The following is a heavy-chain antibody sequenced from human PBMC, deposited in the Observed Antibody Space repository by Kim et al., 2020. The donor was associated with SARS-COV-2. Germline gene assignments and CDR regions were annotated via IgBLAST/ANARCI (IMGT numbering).Heavy chain of an antibody. CDR1: GFTFSSYA. J-gene: IGHJ4*02. Sequence: GGSLRLSCAASGFTFSSYAMHWVRQAPGKGLEWVAVVWSDGSHKYYADSVKGRFTISRDNSKHTLFLQLASLRADDTAVYFCARGPWDNYGWSFKFDYWGPGTLVAVYS. D-gene: IGHD6-19*01. V-gene: IGHV3-33*01. CDR2: VWSDGSHK. CDR3: ARGPWDNYGWSFKFDY.